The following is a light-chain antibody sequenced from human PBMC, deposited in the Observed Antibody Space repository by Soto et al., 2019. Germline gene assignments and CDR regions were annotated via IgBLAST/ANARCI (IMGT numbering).Light chain of an antibody. Sequence: QSALTQPPSVSGAPGQRVTISCTGSSSSAGSIYNVHWYQQRPGTAPKLLIYDNTNRPSGVPDRFSGSKSGTSASLAITGLLAEDEADYYCQSYDSGLGGYVIFGGGTKLTVL. J-gene: IGLJ2*01. CDR1: SSSAGSIYN. CDR3: QSYDSGLGGYVI. V-gene: IGLV1-40*01. CDR2: DNT.